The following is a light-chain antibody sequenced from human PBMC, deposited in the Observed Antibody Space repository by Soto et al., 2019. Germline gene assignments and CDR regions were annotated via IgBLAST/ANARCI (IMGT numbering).Light chain of an antibody. V-gene: IGLV2-14*01. CDR2: DVS. Sequence: QSVLTQPASVSGSPGQSITISCTGTSSDVGGYNSVSWYQQHPGKAPKLMIYDVSHRPSGVSDRFSGSKSGNTAALTISGRQAEYEADYYCSSYTRSSLLVFGGGTTLTVL. J-gene: IGLJ2*01. CDR3: SSYTRSSLLV. CDR1: SSDVGGYNS.